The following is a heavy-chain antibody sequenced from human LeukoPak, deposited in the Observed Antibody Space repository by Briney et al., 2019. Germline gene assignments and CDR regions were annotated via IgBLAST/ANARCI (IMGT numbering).Heavy chain of an antibody. V-gene: IGHV4-59*12. J-gene: IGHJ3*02. Sequence: PSETLSLTCTVSGGSIRGYYWSWIRQPPGKGLEWIGYIYYSGSTNYNPSLKSRVTISVDTSKNQFSLKLSSVTAADTAVYYCARGALVGAIKSDAFDIWGQGTMVTVSS. CDR3: ARGALVGAIKSDAFDI. D-gene: IGHD1-26*01. CDR2: IYYSGST. CDR1: GGSIRGYY.